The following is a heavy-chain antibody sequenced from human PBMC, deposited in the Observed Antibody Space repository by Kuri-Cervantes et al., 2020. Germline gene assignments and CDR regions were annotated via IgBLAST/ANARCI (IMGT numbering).Heavy chain of an antibody. CDR3: ARQGGSSSVSTWDAFDI. D-gene: IGHD3-16*01. CDR2: IYPGDSET. V-gene: IGHV5-51*01. J-gene: IGHJ3*02. CDR1: GYTFTRYW. Sequence: GESLKISCKASGYTFTRYWIGWVRQMPGKGLEWMGIIYPGDSETRYSPSFQGHVTMSVDKSISTAYLQWRSLKASDTAMYYCARQGGSSSVSTWDAFDIWGPGTMVTVSS.